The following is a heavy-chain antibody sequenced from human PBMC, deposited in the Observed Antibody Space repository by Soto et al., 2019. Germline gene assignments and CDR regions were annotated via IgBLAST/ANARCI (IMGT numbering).Heavy chain of an antibody. CDR3: AQAGLYFWGDYGMDV. CDR1: GFTFSSYA. CDR2: ISGSGGST. V-gene: IGHV3-23*01. Sequence: GGSLRLSCAASGFTFSSYAMSWGRQAPGKGLEGVAVISGSGGSTYYADAVKGRFTISRDNSKNTLYLQMNSLRAEDTAVYYCAQAGLYFWGDYGMDVWGQGTTVTVSS. J-gene: IGHJ6*02. D-gene: IGHD3-16*01.